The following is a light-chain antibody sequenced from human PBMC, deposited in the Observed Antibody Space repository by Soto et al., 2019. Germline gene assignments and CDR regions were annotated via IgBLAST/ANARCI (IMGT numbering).Light chain of an antibody. J-gene: IGKJ1*01. CDR1: QSVSSSY. CDR2: GAS. CDR3: QQYGSPRWT. Sequence: EIVLTQSPGTLTLSPGERATLSCRASQSVSSSYLAWYQQKPGQAPRLLIYGASSSATGIPDRFSGSGSGTDFPLTISRLEPEDFALYYCQQYGSPRWTFGQGTKEEIK. V-gene: IGKV3-20*01.